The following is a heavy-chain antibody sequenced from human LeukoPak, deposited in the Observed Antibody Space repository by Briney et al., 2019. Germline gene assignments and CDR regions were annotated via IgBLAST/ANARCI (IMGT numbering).Heavy chain of an antibody. CDR3: ARCPGEYYFDY. CDR2: MFHSGST. V-gene: IGHV4-38-2*02. Sequence: KPSETLSLTCTVSGYSISSGYYWGWIRQPPGKGLEWIGSMFHSGSTYYSPSLKSRVTISVDTSKNQFSLKLSSVTAADTAVYYCARCPGEYYFDYWDQGTLVTVSS. CDR1: GYSISSGYY. J-gene: IGHJ4*02. D-gene: IGHD6-6*01.